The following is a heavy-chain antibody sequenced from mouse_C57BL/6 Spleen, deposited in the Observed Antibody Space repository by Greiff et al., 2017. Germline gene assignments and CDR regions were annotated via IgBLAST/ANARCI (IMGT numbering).Heavy chain of an antibody. J-gene: IGHJ3*01. CDR2: ISSGGSYT. V-gene: IGHV5-6*02. CDR3: ARGEDDYDAWFAY. CDR1: GFTFSSYG. Sequence: EVMLVESGGDLVKPGGSLKLSCAASGFTFSSYGMSWVRQTPDKRLEWVATISSGGSYTYYPDSVKGRFTISRDNAKNTLYLQMSSLKSEDTAMYYCARGEDDYDAWFAYWGQGTLVTVSA. D-gene: IGHD2-4*01.